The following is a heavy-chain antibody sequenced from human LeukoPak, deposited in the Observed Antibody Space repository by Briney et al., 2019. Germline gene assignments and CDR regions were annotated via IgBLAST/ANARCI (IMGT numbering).Heavy chain of an antibody. J-gene: IGHJ4*02. Sequence: SETLSLTCTVSGGSISGYYWNWIRQPPGKGLEWIAIIYDSGTADCNPSFNSRLTTSVDTSKNQFSLKLMSVTAADTAVYYCARASYYDFWSGYPLDHWGQGTLVTVSS. CDR3: ARASYYDFWSGYPLDH. V-gene: IGHV4-59*01. CDR1: GGSISGYY. CDR2: IYDSGTA. D-gene: IGHD3-3*01.